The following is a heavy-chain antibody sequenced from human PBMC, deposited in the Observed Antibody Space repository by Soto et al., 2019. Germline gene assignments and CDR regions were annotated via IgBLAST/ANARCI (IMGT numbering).Heavy chain of an antibody. CDR2: ITTYNDNT. Sequence: QVQLVQSGAEVKKPGASVKVSCKGSGYTFTSFGITWVRQAPGQGLEWMGWITTYNDNTNYAQKFRGRVTMTPDTSTSTAYMELRSLRSDDTAVYYCARVGGVKGYHYVDASDYWGQGTLVTVSS. CDR3: ARVGGVKGYHYVDASDY. J-gene: IGHJ4*02. V-gene: IGHV1-18*01. D-gene: IGHD4-17*01. CDR1: GYTFTSFG.